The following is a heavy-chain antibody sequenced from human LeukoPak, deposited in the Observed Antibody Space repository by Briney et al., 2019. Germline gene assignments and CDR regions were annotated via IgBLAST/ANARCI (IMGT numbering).Heavy chain of an antibody. J-gene: IGHJ4*02. D-gene: IGHD3-22*01. V-gene: IGHV4-39*01. Sequence: SETLSLTCIVSDGSVSGSNYYWGWIRQPPGKGLEWIGSIHYSGSTYYNPFLKSRVTVSVDTSKNQFSLKLSSVTAADTAVYYCARHFSDSSAYSPFDYWGLGTLVAVSS. CDR1: DGSVSGSNYY. CDR2: IHYSGST. CDR3: ARHFSDSSAYSPFDY.